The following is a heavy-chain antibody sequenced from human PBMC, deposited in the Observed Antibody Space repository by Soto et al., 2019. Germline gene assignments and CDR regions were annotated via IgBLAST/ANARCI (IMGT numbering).Heavy chain of an antibody. V-gene: IGHV1-46*01. J-gene: IGHJ4*02. CDR1: GYTFTTCY. CDR3: XXXXXXFDX. Sequence: QVQLVQSGADVKKPGDSVNISCTTSGYTFTTCYIHWLRQAPGQGLEWMGFLNPGDGTTTYAQQFQGRVAXTRDTSTNTXXXXXXXXXXXXXXXXXXXXXXXXFDXWGQGTQVTIFS. CDR2: LNPGDGTT.